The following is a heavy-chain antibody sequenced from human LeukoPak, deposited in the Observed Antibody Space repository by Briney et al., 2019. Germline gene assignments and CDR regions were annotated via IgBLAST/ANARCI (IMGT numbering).Heavy chain of an antibody. CDR1: GLSLRSSGMC. J-gene: IGHJ4*02. V-gene: IGHV2-70*11. D-gene: IGHD3-22*01. CDR2: IDWDDDK. Sequence: SGPTLVNSTQTLTLTCTFSGLSLRSSGMCVSWIRQPPGRALEWLARIDWDDDKYYSTSLKTRLTISKDTSKNQVVLTMTIMDPVDTATYFCARMGYYDEGYWGQGTLVTVSS. CDR3: ARMGYYDEGY.